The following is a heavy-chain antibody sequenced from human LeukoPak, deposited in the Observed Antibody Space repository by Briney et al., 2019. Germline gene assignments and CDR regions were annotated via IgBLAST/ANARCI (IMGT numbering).Heavy chain of an antibody. D-gene: IGHD1-26*01. Sequence: PGGSLRLSCAASGFTFTDYAIHWVRQAPGKGLEWVAVISYDGDHKYYPDSVKGRFTISRDNSKNTVYLQMNSLRVEDTAVYFCAREYYSGNYYAFDYWGQGTLVTVSS. J-gene: IGHJ4*02. CDR3: AREYYSGNYYAFDY. V-gene: IGHV3-30-3*01. CDR1: GFTFTDYA. CDR2: ISYDGDHK.